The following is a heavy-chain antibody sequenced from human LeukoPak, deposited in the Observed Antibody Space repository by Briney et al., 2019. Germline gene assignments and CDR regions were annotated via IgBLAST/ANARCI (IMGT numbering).Heavy chain of an antibody. V-gene: IGHV3-23*01. D-gene: IGHD3-16*01. CDR2: ISGGGDIT. Sequence: GGSLRLSCAASGFNFANHAMSWVRQTAGKGLEWVSAISGGGDITYYADSVKGRFTISRDNSKNTLYLQMNSLRAEDTAVYYCAKAPTSGVIKYYFDYWGQGTLVTVSS. CDR1: GFNFANHA. CDR3: AKAPTSGVIKYYFDY. J-gene: IGHJ4*02.